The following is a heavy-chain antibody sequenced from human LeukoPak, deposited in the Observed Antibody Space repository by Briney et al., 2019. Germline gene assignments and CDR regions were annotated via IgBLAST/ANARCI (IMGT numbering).Heavy chain of an antibody. CDR1: GGTFSSYA. J-gene: IGHJ4*02. D-gene: IGHD2-2*01. CDR3: ASPTPRVVVVPAALDY. Sequence: SVKVSCKASGGTFSSYAISWVRQAPGQGLEWMGGIIPIFGTANYAQKFQGRVTITADESTSTAYMELSSLRSEDTAVYYCASPTPRVVVVPAALDYWGQGTLVTVSS. V-gene: IGHV1-69*01. CDR2: IIPIFGTA.